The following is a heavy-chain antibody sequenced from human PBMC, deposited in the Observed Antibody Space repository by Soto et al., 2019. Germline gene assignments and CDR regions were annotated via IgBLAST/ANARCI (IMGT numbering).Heavy chain of an antibody. Sequence: GGSLRLSCAASGFTVSSNYMSWVRQAPGKGLEWVSVIYSGGSTYYADSVKGRFTISRDNSKNTLYLQMNSLRAEDTAVYYCARDWSLNDILTDEYYYYMEVWGKGTTVTVSS. J-gene: IGHJ6*03. V-gene: IGHV3-66*01. D-gene: IGHD3-9*01. CDR3: ARDWSLNDILTDEYYYYMEV. CDR1: GFTVSSNY. CDR2: IYSGGST.